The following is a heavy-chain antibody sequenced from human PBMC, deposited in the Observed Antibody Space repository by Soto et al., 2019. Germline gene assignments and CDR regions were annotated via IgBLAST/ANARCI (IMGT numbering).Heavy chain of an antibody. CDR2: ISAYNGNK. D-gene: IGHD6-6*01. V-gene: IGHV1-18*04. J-gene: IGHJ4*02. CDR1: GYMFTTYG. Sequence: QVQLVQSGGEVKKPGASVEVSCRTSGYMFTTYGMSWVRQAPGQGLEWMAWISAYNGNKKYAQKFQGRVTMTTDTPTSTVSMKLRNLTPDDTGTYFCARTGGGMAARPLEYWGQGTLVTVSS. CDR3: ARTGGGMAARPLEY.